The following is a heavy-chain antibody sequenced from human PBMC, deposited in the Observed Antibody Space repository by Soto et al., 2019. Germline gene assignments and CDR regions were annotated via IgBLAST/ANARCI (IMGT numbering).Heavy chain of an antibody. J-gene: IGHJ4*02. V-gene: IGHV4-34*01. D-gene: IGHD3-10*01. CDR3: ARGPLRRYFDY. Sequence: SETLSLTCAVYGGSFSGYYRSWIRQPPGKGLEWIGEINHSGSTNYNPSLKSRVTISVDTSKNQFSLKLSSVTAADTAVYYCARGPLRRYFDYWGQGTLVTVSS. CDR1: GGSFSGYY. CDR2: INHSGST.